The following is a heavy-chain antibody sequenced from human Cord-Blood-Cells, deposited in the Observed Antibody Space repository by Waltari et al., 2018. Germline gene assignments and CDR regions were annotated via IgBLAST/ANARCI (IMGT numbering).Heavy chain of an antibody. CDR2: IYHSGST. J-gene: IGHJ2*01. D-gene: IGHD6-25*01. Sequence: QVQLQESGPGLVKPSGTLSLTCAVSGGSISSSNWWSWVRQHPGKGLEWIGEIYHSGSTNYTPSRKSRVTISVDKSKNQFSLKLSSVTAADTAVYYCARDRRKSGWYFDLWGRGTLVTVSS. CDR1: GGSISSSNW. CDR3: ARDRRKSGWYFDL. V-gene: IGHV4-4*02.